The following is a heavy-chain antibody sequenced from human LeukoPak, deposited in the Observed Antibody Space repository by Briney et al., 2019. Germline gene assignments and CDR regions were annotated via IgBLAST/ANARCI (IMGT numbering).Heavy chain of an antibody. J-gene: IGHJ4*02. Sequence: SSETLSLTCTVSGGSISSYYWSWIRQPPGKGLEWIGYIYYSGSTNYNPSLKSRVTISVDTSKNQFSLKLCSVTAADTAVYYCAGGPRYYDSSAYYRFDYWGQGTLVTVSS. D-gene: IGHD3-22*01. CDR3: AGGPRYYDSSAYYRFDY. CDR2: IYYSGST. CDR1: GGSISSYY. V-gene: IGHV4-59*01.